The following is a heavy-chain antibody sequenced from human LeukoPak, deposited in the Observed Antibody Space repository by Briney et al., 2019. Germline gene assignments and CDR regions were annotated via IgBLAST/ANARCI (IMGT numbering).Heavy chain of an antibody. CDR1: GFTFSSYW. Sequence: GGSLRLSCAASGFTFSSYWMHCVRQAPGKGLVWVSRIKSDGSTTTYADSVKGRFTISRDNAKNTLYLQMNSLRAEDTAVYYCARVVDTHFDYWGQGTLVTVSS. J-gene: IGHJ4*02. CDR3: ARVVDTHFDY. CDR2: IKSDGSTT. D-gene: IGHD5-18*01. V-gene: IGHV3-74*01.